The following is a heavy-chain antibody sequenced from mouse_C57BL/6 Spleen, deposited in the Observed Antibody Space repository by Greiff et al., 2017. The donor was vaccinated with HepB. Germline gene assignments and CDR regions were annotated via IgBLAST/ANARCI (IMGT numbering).Heavy chain of an antibody. D-gene: IGHD2-1*01. CDR3: ARQLGNYVDYYAMDD. CDR1: GFSFTSYG. V-gene: IGHV2-6-1*01. J-gene: IGHJ4*01. CDR2: IWSDGST. Sequence: VKVVESGPGLVAPSQSLSITCTVSGFSFTSYGVHWVRQPPGKGLEWLVVIWSDGSTTYNSTLKSRLSISKDNSKSQVFLKMNSLQTGDTAMYYCARQLGNYVDYYAMDDWGQGTSVTVSS.